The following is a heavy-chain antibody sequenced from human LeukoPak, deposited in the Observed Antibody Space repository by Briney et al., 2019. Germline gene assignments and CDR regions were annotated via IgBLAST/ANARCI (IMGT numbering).Heavy chain of an antibody. CDR3: ARDGILDAFDI. CDR1: GFTVSSNY. J-gene: IGHJ3*02. D-gene: IGHD1-1*01. CDR2: IYSGGST. Sequence: GGSLRLSCAASGFTVSSNYMSWVRQAPGKGLEGVSVIYSGGSTYYADSVKGRFTISRDNSKNTLYLQMNSLRAEDTAVYYCARDGILDAFDIWGQGTMVTVSS. V-gene: IGHV3-53*01.